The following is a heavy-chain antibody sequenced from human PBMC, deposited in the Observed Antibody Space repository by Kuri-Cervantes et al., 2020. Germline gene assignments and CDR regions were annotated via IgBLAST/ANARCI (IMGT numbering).Heavy chain of an antibody. CDR1: GGTFSSYA. J-gene: IGHJ5*02. CDR2: IIPIFGTA. Sequence: SVKVSCKASGGTFSSYAISWVRQAPGQGLEWMGGIIPIFGTANYAQKFQGRVTITTDESTSTAYMELSSLRSEDMVVYSCARGGRTSERVSMTMVREFIIQNWFDPWGQGTLVTVSS. D-gene: IGHD3-10*01. CDR3: ARGGRTSERVSMTMVREFIIQNWFDP. V-gene: IGHV1-69*05.